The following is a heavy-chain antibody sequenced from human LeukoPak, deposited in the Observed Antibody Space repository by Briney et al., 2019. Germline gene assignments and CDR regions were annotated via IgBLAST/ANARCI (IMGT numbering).Heavy chain of an antibody. V-gene: IGHV1-69*04. Sequence: SVKVSCKASGYTFTGYYMHWVRQAPGQGLEWMGRIIPILGIANYAQKFQGRVTITADKSTSTAYMELSSLRSEDTAVYYCARDTPYYGSGSFLARPADYWGQGTLVTVSS. D-gene: IGHD3-10*01. CDR3: ARDTPYYGSGSFLARPADY. CDR2: IIPILGIA. J-gene: IGHJ4*02. CDR1: GYTFTGYY.